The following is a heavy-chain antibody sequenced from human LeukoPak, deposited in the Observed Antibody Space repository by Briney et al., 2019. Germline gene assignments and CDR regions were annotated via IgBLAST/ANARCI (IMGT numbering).Heavy chain of an antibody. V-gene: IGHV4-34*01. CDR2: INHSGST. Sequence: PSETLSLTCAVYGGSFSGYYWSWIRQPPGKGLEWIGEINHSGSTNYNPSLKSRVTISVDTSKNQFSLKLSSVTAADTAVYYCARVPVSSYGRSNFDYWGQGTPVTVSS. D-gene: IGHD5-18*01. CDR3: ARVPVSSYGRSNFDY. J-gene: IGHJ4*02. CDR1: GGSFSGYY.